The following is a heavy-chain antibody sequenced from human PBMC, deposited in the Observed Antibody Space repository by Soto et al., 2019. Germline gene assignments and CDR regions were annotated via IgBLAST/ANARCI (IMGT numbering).Heavy chain of an antibody. D-gene: IGHD4-4*01. CDR1: GGSVSSGSYY. Sequence: QVQLQESGPGLVKPSETLSLTCTVSGGSVSSGSYYWSWIRQPPGKGLEWIGYIYYSGSTNYNPSLMSRVTISVDTSKNQFSLKLSSVTAADTAVYYCARGGATDDYSNYRYYYYYGMDVWGQGTTVTVSS. V-gene: IGHV4-61*01. J-gene: IGHJ6*02. CDR3: ARGGATDDYSNYRYYYYYGMDV. CDR2: IYYSGST.